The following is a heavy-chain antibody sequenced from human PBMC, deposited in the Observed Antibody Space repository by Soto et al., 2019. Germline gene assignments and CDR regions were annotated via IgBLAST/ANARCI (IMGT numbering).Heavy chain of an antibody. D-gene: IGHD2-2*02. CDR2: IYYSGST. CDR1: GGSISSGGYY. V-gene: IGHV4-31*03. Sequence: PSETLSLTCTVSGGSISSGGYYWSWIRQHPGKGLEWIGYIYYSGSTYYNPSLKSRVTISVDTSKNQFSLKLSSVTAADTAVYYCAREAGYCSSTSCCTPNGMGVWGQGTTVTVSS. J-gene: IGHJ6*02. CDR3: AREAGYCSSTSCCTPNGMGV.